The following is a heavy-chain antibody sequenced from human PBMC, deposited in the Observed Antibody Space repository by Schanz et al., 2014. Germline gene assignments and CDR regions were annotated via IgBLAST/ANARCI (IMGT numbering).Heavy chain of an antibody. J-gene: IGHJ5*02. CDR1: GGTFSSDT. CDR2: IVPIAGIT. Sequence: QVHLVQSGAEVKKPGSSVKVSCKASGGTFSSDTFSWVRQAPGQGLEWMGRIVPIAGITNYAQRFQGRVTITANKSSDTAYMELISLRSEDAAVYYCAREVGLYDRGWFDPWGQGTLVTVSS. D-gene: IGHD3-22*01. V-gene: IGHV1-69*08. CDR3: AREVGLYDRGWFDP.